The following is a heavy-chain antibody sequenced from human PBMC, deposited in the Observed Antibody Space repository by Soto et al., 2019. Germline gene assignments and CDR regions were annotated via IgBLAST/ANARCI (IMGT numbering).Heavy chain of an antibody. CDR2: ISGSGSGT. V-gene: IGHV3-23*01. Sequence: EVQLLESGGGLVQPGGSLRLSCAASGFTFSSYAMSWVRQAPGKGLEWVSAISGSGSGTYYADSVKGRFTIYRDNSKNTLYLQMNSLSAEDTAVYYCAKVRNGMVYAVEYYFDYWGQGTLVTVSS. CDR1: GFTFSSYA. CDR3: AKVRNGMVYAVEYYFDY. J-gene: IGHJ4*02. D-gene: IGHD2-8*01.